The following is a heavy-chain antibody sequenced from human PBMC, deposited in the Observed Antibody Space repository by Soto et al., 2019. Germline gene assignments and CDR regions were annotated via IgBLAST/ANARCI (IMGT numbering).Heavy chain of an antibody. CDR2: IYNGGRT. Sequence: SETLSLTCTVSGGSISDHYYMWIRQSPGKGLEYIGYIYNGGRTDYNPSLKSRVIISVDTSKNQFSLKLNAVTAADTAVYYCARDLWGYCGTDCYPLDVWGQGTTVTVS. V-gene: IGHV4-59*11. D-gene: IGHD2-21*02. CDR1: GGSISDHY. J-gene: IGHJ6*02. CDR3: ARDLWGYCGTDCYPLDV.